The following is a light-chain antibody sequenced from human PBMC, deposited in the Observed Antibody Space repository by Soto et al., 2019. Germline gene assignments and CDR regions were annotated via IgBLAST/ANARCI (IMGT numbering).Light chain of an antibody. J-gene: IGKJ1*01. CDR3: QQYVTSSPRT. V-gene: IGKV3-20*01. Sequence: EIVLTQSPGTLSLSPGERATLSCRASHTISSSYLAWYQQKPGQAPRLLMYGISRRATGIPDRFSGSGSGTDFTLTITRREPEDFAVYYCQQYVTSSPRTFGQGRKVEIK. CDR2: GIS. CDR1: HTISSSY.